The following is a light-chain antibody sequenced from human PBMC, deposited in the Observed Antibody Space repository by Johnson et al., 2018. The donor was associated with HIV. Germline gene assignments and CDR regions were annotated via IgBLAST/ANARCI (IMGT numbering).Light chain of an antibody. CDR2: ENN. J-gene: IGLJ1*01. Sequence: QSVLTQPPSVSAAPGQKVTIYCSGSSSNVGNNYVSWYQCLPGTAPKLLIFENNKRPSGIPDRFSGSKSGTSATLGITGLQTGDEADYYCGTWDSSLSAGGVFGTGTKVTVL. V-gene: IGLV1-51*02. CDR1: SSNVGNNY. CDR3: GTWDSSLSAGGV.